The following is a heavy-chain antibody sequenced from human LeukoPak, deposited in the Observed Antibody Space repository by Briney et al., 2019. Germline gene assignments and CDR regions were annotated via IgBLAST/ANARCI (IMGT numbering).Heavy chain of an antibody. Sequence: SETLSLTCTVSGGSISTYYWSWIRQPPGKGLEWIGYIDYSGGTNYNPSLKRGRTISVDTSKNQFSLRLTSVTAADTAVYYCARGLTSSGYAFGIWGQGTMVTVSS. CDR3: ARGLTSSGYAFGI. CDR1: GGSISTYY. V-gene: IGHV4-59*01. J-gene: IGHJ3*02. D-gene: IGHD6-19*01. CDR2: IDYSGGT.